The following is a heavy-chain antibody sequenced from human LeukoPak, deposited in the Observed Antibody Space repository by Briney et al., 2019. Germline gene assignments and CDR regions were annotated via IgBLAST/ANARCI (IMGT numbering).Heavy chain of an antibody. CDR2: IIPIFGTA. CDR1: GGTFSSYA. D-gene: IGHD3-16*01. CDR3: ARTDSKLDYAIDN. J-gene: IGHJ4*02. Sequence: ASVKVSCKASGGTFSSYAISWVRQAPGQGLEWMGGIIPIFGTANYAQKLQGRVTITANESTSTAYMELSSLRSEDTAVYYCARTDSKLDYAIDNWGQGTLVTVSS. V-gene: IGHV1-69*13.